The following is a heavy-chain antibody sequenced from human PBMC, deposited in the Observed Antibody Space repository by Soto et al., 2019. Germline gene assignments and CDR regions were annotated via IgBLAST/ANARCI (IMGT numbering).Heavy chain of an antibody. Sequence: QVQLVQSGAEVKKRGSSVKVYCKASGGTLSNYAISWVREAPGQGLEWMGGVIPLLGSASYAQKFQDRVTIPADELTSTTYMDLSSLRSEGGAVYFRASRERVGDLDIWGQGTVVTVSS. D-gene: IGHD4-17*01. CDR1: GGTLSNYA. CDR2: VIPLLGSA. V-gene: IGHV1-69*01. CDR3: ASRERVGDLDI. J-gene: IGHJ3*02.